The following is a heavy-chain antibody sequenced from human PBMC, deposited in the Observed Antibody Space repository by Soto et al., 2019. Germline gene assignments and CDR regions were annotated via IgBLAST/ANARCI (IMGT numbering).Heavy chain of an antibody. D-gene: IGHD3-22*01. CDR1: GGSIRSYY. V-gene: IGHV4-39*01. Sequence: SENLSLTCTVSGGSIRSYYSARIRPPPGGGLEWIGSIYHTGNAYYNPSLKSRVTISVDTSKNQFSLKLTSVTAADAALYYCARDFFDSSDYTTNWFDPWGQGTLVTVSS. CDR3: ARDFFDSSDYTTNWFDP. CDR2: IYHTGNA. J-gene: IGHJ5*02.